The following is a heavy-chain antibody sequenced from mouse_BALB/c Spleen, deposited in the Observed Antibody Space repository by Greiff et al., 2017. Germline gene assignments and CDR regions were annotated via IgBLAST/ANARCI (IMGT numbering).Heavy chain of an antibody. V-gene: IGHV1-80*01. CDR1: GYALSSYW. D-gene: IGHD4-1*01. CDR2: IYPGDGDT. J-gene: IGHJ4*01. CDR3: ATNSYAMDY. Sequence: QVQLQQSGAELVRPGSLVKISCQASGYALSSYWMNWVKQRPGQGLEWIGQIYPGDGDTNYNGKFKGKATLTADKSSSTAYMQLSSLTSEDSAVYFCATNSYAMDYWGQGTSVTVSS.